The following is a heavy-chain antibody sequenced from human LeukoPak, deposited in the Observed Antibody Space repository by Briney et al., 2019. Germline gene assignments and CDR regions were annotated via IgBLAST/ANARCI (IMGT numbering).Heavy chain of an antibody. CDR2: IYYSGTT. D-gene: IGHD5-18*01. Sequence: SETLSLTCAVYGGSFSGYYCSWIRQPPGKGLEWIGSIYYSGTTHYNPSLESRVTISVDTSKNQFSLKLASVTAADTAIYYCAKGAGGFSYYNWFDPWGQGTLVTVSS. V-gene: IGHV4-34*01. CDR3: AKGAGGFSYYNWFDP. CDR1: GGSFSGYY. J-gene: IGHJ5*02.